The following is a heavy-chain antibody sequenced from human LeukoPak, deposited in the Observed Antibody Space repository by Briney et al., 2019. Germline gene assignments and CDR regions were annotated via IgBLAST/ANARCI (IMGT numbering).Heavy chain of an antibody. Sequence: TASETLSLTCTVSGGSISSYYWSWIRQPAGEGLEWIGRIYTSGSTNYNPSLKSRVTMSVDTSKNQFSLKLSSVTAADTAVYYCARVGYYDSSGHDAFDIWGQGTMVTVSS. CDR1: GGSISSYY. J-gene: IGHJ3*02. D-gene: IGHD3-22*01. V-gene: IGHV4-4*07. CDR3: ARVGYYDSSGHDAFDI. CDR2: IYTSGST.